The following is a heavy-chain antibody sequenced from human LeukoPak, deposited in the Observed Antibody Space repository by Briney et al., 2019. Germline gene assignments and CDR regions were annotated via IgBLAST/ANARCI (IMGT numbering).Heavy chain of an antibody. CDR2: IIPILGIA. CDR3: ASGITMIVVVIPLDY. J-gene: IGHJ4*02. V-gene: IGHV1-69*04. D-gene: IGHD3-22*01. CDR1: GGTFSSYA. Sequence: SVKVSCKASGGTFSSYAISWVRQAPGQGLEWMGRIIPILGIANYAQKFQGRVTITADKSTSTAYMELSSLRSEDTAVYYCASGITMIVVVIPLDYWGQGTLVTVSS.